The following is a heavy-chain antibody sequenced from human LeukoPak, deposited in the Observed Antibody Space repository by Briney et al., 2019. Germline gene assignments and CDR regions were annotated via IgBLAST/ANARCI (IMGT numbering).Heavy chain of an antibody. CDR1: GFTFSSYA. CDR3: ARDLDSSGYYHVVDS. V-gene: IGHV3-23*01. Sequence: GGSLRLSCADSGFTFSSYAMSWVRQAPGKGLEWVSLISTSGRTHYADSVQGRFTISRDNSKNTLSLHMNNLRAEDTAVYYCARDLDSSGYYHVVDSWGQGALVTVSS. J-gene: IGHJ4*02. D-gene: IGHD3-22*01. CDR2: ISTSGRT.